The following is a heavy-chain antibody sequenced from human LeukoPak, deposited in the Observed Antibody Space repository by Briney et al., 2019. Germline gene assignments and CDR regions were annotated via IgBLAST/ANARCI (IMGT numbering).Heavy chain of an antibody. D-gene: IGHD6-13*01. V-gene: IGHV4-34*01. J-gene: IGHJ4*02. CDR1: GGSFSGYY. CDR2: INHSGST. CDR3: ARAPPYSSSWVDY. Sequence: SETLSLTCAVYGGSFSGYYWSWIRQPPGKGLEWIGEINHSGSTNYNPSLKSRVTISVDTSKNQFSLKLSSVTAADTAVYYCARAPPYSSSWVDYWGQGTLVAVSS.